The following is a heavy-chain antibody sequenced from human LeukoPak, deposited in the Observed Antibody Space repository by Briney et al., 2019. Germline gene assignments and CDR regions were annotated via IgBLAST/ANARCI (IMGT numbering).Heavy chain of an antibody. CDR3: ARDGSDYYDSSGYNRYDY. J-gene: IGHJ4*02. V-gene: IGHV3-21*01. CDR2: ISSSSSYI. D-gene: IGHD3-22*01. CDR1: GFTFSSYS. Sequence: KAGGSLRLSCAASGFTFSSYSMNWVRQAPGKGLEWVSSISSSSSYIYYADSVKGRFTISRDNAKNSLYLQMNSLRAEDTAVYYCARDGSDYYDSSGYNRYDYWGQGTLVTVSS.